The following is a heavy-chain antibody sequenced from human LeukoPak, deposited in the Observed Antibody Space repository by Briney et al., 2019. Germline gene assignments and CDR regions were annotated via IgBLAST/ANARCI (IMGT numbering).Heavy chain of an antibody. CDR2: IYTSGST. D-gene: IGHD3-22*01. J-gene: IGHJ5*02. Sequence: SETLSLTCTVSGGSISSGSYYWSWIRQPAGKGLEWIGRIYTSGSTNYNPSLKSRVTISVDTSKNQFSLKLSSVTAADTAVYYCARDLNYYDSSGYYLWGQGTLVTVSS. CDR1: GGSISSGSYY. CDR3: ARDLNYYDSSGYYL. V-gene: IGHV4-61*02.